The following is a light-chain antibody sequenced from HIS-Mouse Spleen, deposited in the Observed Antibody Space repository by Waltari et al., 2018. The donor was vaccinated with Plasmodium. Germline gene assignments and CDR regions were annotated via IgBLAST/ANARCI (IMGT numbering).Light chain of an antibody. V-gene: IGLV3-1*01. J-gene: IGLJ2*01. Sequence: SYELTQPPSVSVSPGQTASITCSGDKLGDNYACWYQQKPGQSPVPVIYQDSKRASGIPERFSGSNSGNTATLTISGTQAMDEADYYCQAWDSSTVVFGGGTKLTV. CDR3: QAWDSSTVV. CDR1: KLGDNY. CDR2: QDS.